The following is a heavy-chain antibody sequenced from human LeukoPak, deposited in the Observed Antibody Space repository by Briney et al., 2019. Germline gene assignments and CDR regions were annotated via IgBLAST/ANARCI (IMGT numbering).Heavy chain of an antibody. CDR2: IYSGGST. CDR3: ARGGDRTMVRGVPFDY. D-gene: IGHD3-10*01. V-gene: IGHV3-53*01. Sequence: GGSLRLSCAASGFTVSSHYMSWVRQAPGKGLEWVSVIYSGGSTHYADSVKGRFTISRDNSKNTLYLQMNSLRAEDTAVYYCARGGDRTMVRGVPFDYWGQGTLVTVSS. CDR1: GFTVSSHY. J-gene: IGHJ4*02.